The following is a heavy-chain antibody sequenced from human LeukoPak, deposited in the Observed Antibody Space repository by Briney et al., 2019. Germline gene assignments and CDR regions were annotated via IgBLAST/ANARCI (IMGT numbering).Heavy chain of an antibody. CDR1: GLTVSSNY. Sequence: PGGSLRLSCAASGLTVSSNYMSWVRQAPGKGLEWVSVIYSGGSTYYADSVKGRFTISRDNSKNTLYLQMNSLRAEDTAVYYCARGYSYYYYGMDVWGQGTTVTVSS. CDR2: IYSGGST. D-gene: IGHD1-1*01. V-gene: IGHV3-53*01. CDR3: ARGYSYYYYGMDV. J-gene: IGHJ6*02.